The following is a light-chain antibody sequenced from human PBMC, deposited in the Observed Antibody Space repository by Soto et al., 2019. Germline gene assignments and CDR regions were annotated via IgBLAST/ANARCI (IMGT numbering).Light chain of an antibody. CDR1: SSNIGSHT. CDR2: SNT. CDR3: AAWDDSLNGVV. J-gene: IGLJ2*01. Sequence: QSVLTQPPSAAGTPGQTIAISCSGGSSNIGSHTVNWYQQRPGTAPRLLIYSNTQRPSGVPDRFSGSKSGTSASLVISGLQSEYVGGYYCAAWDDSLNGVVFGGGTKLAVL. V-gene: IGLV1-44*01.